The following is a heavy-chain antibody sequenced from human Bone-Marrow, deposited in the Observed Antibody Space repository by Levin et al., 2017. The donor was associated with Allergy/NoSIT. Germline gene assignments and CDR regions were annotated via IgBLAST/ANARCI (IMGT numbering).Heavy chain of an antibody. Sequence: GGSLRLSCAASGFTFSSYWMTWVRQAPGKGLEWVANIKQDGSERNYVDSVRGRFFISRDNAKNSLFLEMNNLRAEDTGIYYCARLRIAARPAFWGQGTLVSVSS. CDR2: IKQDGSER. V-gene: IGHV3-7*01. D-gene: IGHD6-6*01. CDR3: ARLRIAARPAF. J-gene: IGHJ4*02. CDR1: GFTFSSYW.